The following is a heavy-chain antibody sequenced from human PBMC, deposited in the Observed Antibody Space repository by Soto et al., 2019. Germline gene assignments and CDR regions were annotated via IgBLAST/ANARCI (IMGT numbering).Heavy chain of an antibody. CDR1: GGSFSSYA. J-gene: IGHJ6*02. CDR3: AMVGLVTMVRGSYYYGMDV. D-gene: IGHD3-10*01. V-gene: IGHV1-69*13. Sequence: SAKVCCKASGGSFSSYAVSSVRQDPGQGLEWMGGIIPIFGTANYAQKFQGRVTITADESTSTAYMELSSLRSEDTAVYYCAMVGLVTMVRGSYYYGMDVWGQGTTVTVSS. CDR2: IIPIFGTA.